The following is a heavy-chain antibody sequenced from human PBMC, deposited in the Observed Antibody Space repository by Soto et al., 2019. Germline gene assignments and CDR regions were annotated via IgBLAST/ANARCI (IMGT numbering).Heavy chain of an antibody. Sequence: PSETLSLTCAVSGYSISSSYYWRWIRQPPGKGLEWIGYIYYSGSTNYNPSLKSRVTISVDTSKNQFSLKLSSVTAADTAVYYCARQNYDYVWGSYRYTVPRPFDYWGQGTLVTVSS. CDR1: GYSISSSYY. D-gene: IGHD3-16*02. J-gene: IGHJ4*02. CDR3: ARQNYDYVWGSYRYTVPRPFDY. V-gene: IGHV4-59*08. CDR2: IYYSGST.